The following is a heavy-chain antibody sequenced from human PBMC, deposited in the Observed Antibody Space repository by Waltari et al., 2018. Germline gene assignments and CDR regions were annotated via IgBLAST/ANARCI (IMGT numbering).Heavy chain of an antibody. CDR3: ARADGYSYGPDY. J-gene: IGHJ4*02. V-gene: IGHV1-46*01. D-gene: IGHD5-18*01. CDR1: GYTFTSHY. CDR2: IDPRGGNR. Sequence: QVHLVQSGAEVRKPGASVKVPCKASGYTFTSHYMHWVRQAPGQGLEWMGRIDPRGGNRTYAQNFQGRVTLTTDTSTNTVYMDLSSLRSEDTAIYYCARADGYSYGPDYWGQGTLVTVSS.